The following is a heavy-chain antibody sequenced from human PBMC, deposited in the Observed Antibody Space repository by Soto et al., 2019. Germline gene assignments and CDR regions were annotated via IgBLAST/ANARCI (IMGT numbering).Heavy chain of an antibody. Sequence: QVQLVQSGAEVKKPGASVKVSCKPSGYTFISFYIHWVRQAPGQGLEWLGMINPSGGSTSYAQKFQGRVTMTRDTSTTTVYMELSSLRSDDTAVYYCARERKVGATPETFDYWGQGTLVTVSS. D-gene: IGHD1-26*01. V-gene: IGHV1-46*01. J-gene: IGHJ4*02. CDR3: ARERKVGATPETFDY. CDR2: INPSGGST. CDR1: GYTFISFY.